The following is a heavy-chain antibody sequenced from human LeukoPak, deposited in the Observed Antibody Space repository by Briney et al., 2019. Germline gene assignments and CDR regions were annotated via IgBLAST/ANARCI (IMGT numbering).Heavy chain of an antibody. CDR1: GFTFSSYG. Sequence: GGSPRLSCAASGFTFSSYGMHWVRQAPGKGLEWVAVISYDGSNKYYADSVKGRFTISRDNSKNTLYLQMNGLRAEDTAVYYCVSQIRYFDWLQVDYWGQGTLVTVSS. D-gene: IGHD3-9*01. V-gene: IGHV3-30*03. CDR2: ISYDGSNK. J-gene: IGHJ4*02. CDR3: VSQIRYFDWLQVDY.